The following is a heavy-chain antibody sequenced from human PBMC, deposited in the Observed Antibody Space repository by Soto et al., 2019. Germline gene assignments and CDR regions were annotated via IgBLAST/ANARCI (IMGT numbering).Heavy chain of an antibody. CDR2: INHSGST. CDR1: GGSFSGYY. V-gene: IGHV4-34*01. J-gene: IGHJ4*02. Sequence: QVQLQQWGAGLLKPSETLSLTCAVYGGSFSGYYWTWIRQPPGTGLEWIGEINHSGSTNYNPSLKSRVTISVDTSKNEFSLKLTSVPAADTAVYYCARDKITGLFDYWGQGTLVTVSS. CDR3: ARDKITGLFDY. D-gene: IGHD2-8*02.